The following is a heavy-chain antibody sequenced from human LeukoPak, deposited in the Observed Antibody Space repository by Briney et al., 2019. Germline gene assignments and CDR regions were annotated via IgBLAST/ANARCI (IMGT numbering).Heavy chain of an antibody. CDR1: GFTFSSYG. D-gene: IGHD3-22*01. CDR3: AKEGYYYDSSGYSYDAFDI. J-gene: IGHJ3*02. Sequence: GSLRLSCAASGFTFSSYGMHWVRQAPGKGLEWVAFIRYDGSNKYYADSVKGRFTISRDNSKNTLYLQMNSLRAEDTAVYYCAKEGYYYDSSGYSYDAFDIWGRGTMVTVSS. V-gene: IGHV3-30*02. CDR2: IRYDGSNK.